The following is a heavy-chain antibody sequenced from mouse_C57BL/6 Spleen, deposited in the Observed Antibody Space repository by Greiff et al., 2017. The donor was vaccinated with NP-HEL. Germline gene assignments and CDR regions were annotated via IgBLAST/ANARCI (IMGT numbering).Heavy chain of an antibody. CDR2: IYPSDSET. D-gene: IGHD2-2*01. CDR1: GYTFTSYW. CDR3: ARSGYGYSYAMDY. V-gene: IGHV1-61*01. Sequence: QVQLQQPGAELVRPGSSVKLSCKASGYTFTSYWMDWVKQRPGQGLEWIGNIYPSDSETHYNQKFKDKATLTVDKSSSTAYMQISSLTSEDSAVYYCARSGYGYSYAMDYWGQGTSVTVSS. J-gene: IGHJ4*01.